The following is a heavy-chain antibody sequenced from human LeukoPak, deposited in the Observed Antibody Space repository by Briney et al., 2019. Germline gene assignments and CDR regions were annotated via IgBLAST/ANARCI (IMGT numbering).Heavy chain of an antibody. CDR3: AKDGYSSGWYSGYFDY. J-gene: IGHJ4*02. CDR2: IRYDGSNK. CDR1: GFTFSSYG. D-gene: IGHD6-19*01. V-gene: IGHV3-30*02. Sequence: GGSLRLSCAASGFTFSSYGMHWVRQAPGKGLEWVAFIRYDGSNKYYADSVKGRFTISRDNSKNTLYLQVNSLRAEDTAVYYCAKDGYSSGWYSGYFDYWGQGTLVTVSS.